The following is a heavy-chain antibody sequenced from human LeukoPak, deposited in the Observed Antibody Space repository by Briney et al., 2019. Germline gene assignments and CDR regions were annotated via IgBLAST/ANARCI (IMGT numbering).Heavy chain of an antibody. CDR3: ARMYSSSWYGRYGMDV. Sequence: SETLSLTCTVSGASIRSSYWSWLRQPPGKGLQWIGYIHYSGSTDSNASLKNRVAVSMDTSKNQFSLKLSSVTAADTAIYYCARMYSSSWYGRYGMDVWGQGTTVTVSS. J-gene: IGHJ6*02. CDR1: GASIRSSY. CDR2: IHYSGST. D-gene: IGHD6-13*01. V-gene: IGHV4-59*08.